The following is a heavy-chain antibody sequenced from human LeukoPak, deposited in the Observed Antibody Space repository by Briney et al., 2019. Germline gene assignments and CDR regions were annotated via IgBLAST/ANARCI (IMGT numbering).Heavy chain of an antibody. J-gene: IGHJ4*02. CDR2: IYYSGST. Sequence: SETLSLTCTVSGGSISSYYWSWIPQPPGKGLEWIGYIYYSGSTNYNPSLKSRVTISVDTSKNQFSLKLSSVTAADTAVCYCARGGDIVVVPAAHPYFDYWGQGTLVTVSS. CDR1: GGSISSYY. D-gene: IGHD2-2*01. V-gene: IGHV4-59*01. CDR3: ARGGDIVVVPAAHPYFDY.